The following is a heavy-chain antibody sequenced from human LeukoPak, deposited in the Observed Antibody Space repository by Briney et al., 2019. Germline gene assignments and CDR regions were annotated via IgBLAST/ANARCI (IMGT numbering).Heavy chain of an antibody. J-gene: IGHJ5*02. CDR2: IYASGST. V-gene: IGHV4-61*02. Sequence: SETLSLTCTVSGGSISSDIFYWSWIRQPAGKGLEWIGRIYASGSTTYNPSLKSRVAISIDTSKNQFSLQLTSVTAADTAVYYCAGTRRYCSGGSCYNRFDPWGQGTLVTVSS. CDR3: AGTRRYCSGGSCYNRFDP. CDR1: GGSISSDIFY. D-gene: IGHD2-15*01.